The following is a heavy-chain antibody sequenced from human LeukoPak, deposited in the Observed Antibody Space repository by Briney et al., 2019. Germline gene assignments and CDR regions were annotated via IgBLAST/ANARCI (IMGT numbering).Heavy chain of an antibody. CDR3: ARGEALHYHAPRYYFDY. J-gene: IGHJ4*02. CDR1: GFTFSNCW. V-gene: IGHV3-74*01. D-gene: IGHD3-10*01. Sequence: PGGSLRLSCAASGFTFSNCWMHWVRQAPGKGLEWVSRTESDGSRTRYADSVKGRFTISRDNAKNSLYLQMNSLRAEDTAVYYCARGEALHYHAPRYYFDYWGQGTLVTVSS. CDR2: TESDGSRT.